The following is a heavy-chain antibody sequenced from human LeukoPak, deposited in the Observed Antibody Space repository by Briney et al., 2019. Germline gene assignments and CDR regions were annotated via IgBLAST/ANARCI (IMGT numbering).Heavy chain of an antibody. CDR1: GFTFSSFA. CDR3: AKDRNTVRYFDWPSPS. Sequence: PGGSLRLSCAVSGFTFSSFARSWVRQAPGKGLEWVSAISGSGDYTYYADCVKGRFTISRDNSKNTLYLQMNSLRAESTAIYYCAKDRNTVRYFDWPSPSWGQGTLVTVSS. D-gene: IGHD3-9*01. V-gene: IGHV3-23*01. CDR2: ISGSGDYT. J-gene: IGHJ5*02.